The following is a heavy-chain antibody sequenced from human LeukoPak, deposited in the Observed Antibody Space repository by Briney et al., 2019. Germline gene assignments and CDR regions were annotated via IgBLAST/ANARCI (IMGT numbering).Heavy chain of an antibody. CDR2: INHSGST. CDR1: GGSFSGYY. J-gene: IGHJ5*02. CDR3: ARPPYSSGLGGNWFDP. Sequence: SETLSLTCAVYGGSFSGYYWSWIRQPPGKGLEWIGEINHSGSTNYNPSLKSRVTISVDTSKNQFSLKLSSVTAADTAVYYCARPPYSSGLGGNWFDPRGQGTLATVSS. D-gene: IGHD6-19*01. V-gene: IGHV4-34*01.